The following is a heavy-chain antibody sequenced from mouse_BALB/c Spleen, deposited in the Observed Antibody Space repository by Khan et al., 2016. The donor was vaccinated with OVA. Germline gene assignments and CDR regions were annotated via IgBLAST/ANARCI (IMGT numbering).Heavy chain of an antibody. CDR3: ARQPYYHYNIMDY. CDR1: GFSLTNYG. V-gene: IGHV2-6-1*01. CDR2: IWSDGST. D-gene: IGHD2-10*01. Sequence: QVQLKQSGPGLVAPSQSLSITCTISGFSLTNYGVHWVRQPPGKGLEWLVVIWSDGSTTYNSALKSRLTITKDKSKSQVFLKMNSLQTDYTAMYFCARQPYYHYNIMDYWGQGTSVTVSS. J-gene: IGHJ4*01.